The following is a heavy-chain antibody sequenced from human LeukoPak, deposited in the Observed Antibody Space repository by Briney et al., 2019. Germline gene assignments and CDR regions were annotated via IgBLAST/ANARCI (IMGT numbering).Heavy chain of an antibody. J-gene: IGHJ4*02. V-gene: IGHV3-21*01. CDR1: GFTFSSYS. Sequence: GGSLRLSCAASGFTFSSYSMNWVRQAPGKGLEWVSSISSSSSYIYYADSVKGRFTISRDNAKNSLYLQMNSPRAEDTAVYYCARDLTSGRPKVLDYWGQGTLVTVSS. D-gene: IGHD3-16*01. CDR3: ARDLTSGRPKVLDY. CDR2: ISSSSSYI.